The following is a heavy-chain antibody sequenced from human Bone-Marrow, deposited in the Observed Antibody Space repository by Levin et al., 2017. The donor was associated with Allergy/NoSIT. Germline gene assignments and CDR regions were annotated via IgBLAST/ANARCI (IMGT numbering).Heavy chain of an antibody. CDR1: GYTFTGYY. D-gene: IGHD5-12*01. CDR2: INPNSGGT. V-gene: IGHV1-2*02. Sequence: ASVKVSCKASGYTFTGYYMHWVRQAPGQGLEWMGWINPNSGGTNYAQKFQGRVTMTRDTSISTAYMELSRLRSDDTAVYYCARDGGLVATTYFDYWGQGTLVTVSS. CDR3: ARDGGLVATTYFDY. J-gene: IGHJ4*02.